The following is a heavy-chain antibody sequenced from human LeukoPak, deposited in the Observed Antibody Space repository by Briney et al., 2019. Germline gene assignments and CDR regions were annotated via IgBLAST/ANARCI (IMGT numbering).Heavy chain of an antibody. V-gene: IGHV3-30*03. CDR1: GFTFSSYG. J-gene: IGHJ6*02. Sequence: GGSLRLSCAASGFTFSSYGMHWVRQAPGKGLEWVAVISYDGSNKYYADSVKGRFTISRDNSKNTLYLQMNSPRAEDTAVYYCARELWQVWGQGTTVTVSS. CDR2: ISYDGSNK. CDR3: ARELWQV. D-gene: IGHD3-16*01.